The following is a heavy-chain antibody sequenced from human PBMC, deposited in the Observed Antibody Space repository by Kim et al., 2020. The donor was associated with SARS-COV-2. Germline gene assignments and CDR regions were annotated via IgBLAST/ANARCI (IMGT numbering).Heavy chain of an antibody. CDR3: AAGSSWYATSYYGMDV. Sequence: GESLKISCKGSGYSFTSYWMGWVRQMPGKGLEWMGIIYPGDSDTRYSPSFQGQVTISADKSISTAYLQWSSLKASDTAMYYCAAGSSWYATSYYGMDVWGQGTTVTVSS. CDR2: IYPGDSDT. V-gene: IGHV5-51*01. CDR1: GYSFTSYW. D-gene: IGHD6-13*01. J-gene: IGHJ6*02.